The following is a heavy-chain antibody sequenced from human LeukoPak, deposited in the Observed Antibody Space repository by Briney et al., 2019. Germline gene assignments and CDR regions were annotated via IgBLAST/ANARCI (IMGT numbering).Heavy chain of an antibody. CDR1: GFTFSSYG. CDR2: ISGSGGST. CDR3: AKDLSSGYSYASDC. Sequence: GGSLRLSCEASGFTFSSYGMSWVRQAPGKGLEWVSSISGSGGSTYYADSVKGRFTISRDNSKNTLYLQMNSLRAEDTAIYYCAKDLSSGYSYASDCWGQGTLITVSS. J-gene: IGHJ4*02. V-gene: IGHV3-23*01. D-gene: IGHD5-18*01.